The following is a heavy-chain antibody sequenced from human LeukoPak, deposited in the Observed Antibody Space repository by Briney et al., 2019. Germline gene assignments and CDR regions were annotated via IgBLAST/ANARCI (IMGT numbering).Heavy chain of an antibody. J-gene: IGHJ4*02. CDR3: ARVVGYCSSTSCSYYFDY. Sequence: ASVKVSCKASGYTFTSYGISWVRQAPGQGLEWMGWISAYNGNTNYAQKLQGRVTMTTDTSTSTAYMELRSLRSDDTAVYYCARVVGYCSSTSCSYYFDYWGQGTLVTVSS. V-gene: IGHV1-18*01. CDR2: ISAYNGNT. D-gene: IGHD2-2*01. CDR1: GYTFTSYG.